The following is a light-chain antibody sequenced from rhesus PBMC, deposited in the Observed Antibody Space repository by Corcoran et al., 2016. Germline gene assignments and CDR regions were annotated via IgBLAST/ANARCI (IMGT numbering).Light chain of an antibody. Sequence: DIVMTQTPLSLPVTPGEPASISCRSSQSLLDSDGYTHLHWYLQKPGQSPQLRLFLGSNRASGVPDRFSGSGSGTDFTLKISRVEAEDVGIYYCLQILQTPYSFGQGTKVEIK. CDR2: LGS. J-gene: IGKJ2*01. V-gene: IGKV2-78*01. CDR1: QSLLDSDGYTH. CDR3: LQILQTPYS.